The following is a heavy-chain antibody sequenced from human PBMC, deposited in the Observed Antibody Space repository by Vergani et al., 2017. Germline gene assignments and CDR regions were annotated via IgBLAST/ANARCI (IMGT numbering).Heavy chain of an antibody. Sequence: QVQLQESGPGLVKPSETLSLTCAVSGYSISSGYYWGWIRQPPGKGLEWIGSISSSGSPYYNPTLKSRLAFSVDTSKNLFSLRLKSVTATDTGIYYCARPVGPSAIADGYHVWGQGTMVTVS. J-gene: IGHJ3*01. D-gene: IGHD3-10*01. CDR3: ARPVGPSAIADGYHV. CDR1: GYSISSGYY. CDR2: ISSSGSP. V-gene: IGHV4-38-2*01.